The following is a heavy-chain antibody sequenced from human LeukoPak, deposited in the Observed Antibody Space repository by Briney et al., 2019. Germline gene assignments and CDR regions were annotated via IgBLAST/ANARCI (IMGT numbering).Heavy chain of an antibody. Sequence: SETVSLTCTVSGGSISSSSYYWGWIRQPPGKGLEWIGSIYYSGSTYYNPSLKSRVTISVDTSKNQFSLKLSSVTAADTAVYYCARQRQQLVKRIDYWGQGTLVTVSS. D-gene: IGHD6-13*01. CDR2: IYYSGST. V-gene: IGHV4-39*01. CDR1: GGSISSSSYY. CDR3: ARQRQQLVKRIDY. J-gene: IGHJ4*02.